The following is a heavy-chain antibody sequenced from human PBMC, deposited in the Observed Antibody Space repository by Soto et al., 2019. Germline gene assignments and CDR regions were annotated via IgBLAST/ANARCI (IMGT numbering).Heavy chain of an antibody. CDR3: AREKGCSGGSCPHDYYYGMDV. CDR1: GFTFSSYE. Sequence: GGSLRLSCAASGFTFSSYEMNWVRQAPGKGLEWVSYISSSGSTIYYADSVKGRFTISRDNAKNSLYLQMNSLRAEDTAVYYCAREKGCSGGSCPHDYYYGMDVWGQGTTVTVS. D-gene: IGHD2-15*01. V-gene: IGHV3-48*03. J-gene: IGHJ6*02. CDR2: ISSSGSTI.